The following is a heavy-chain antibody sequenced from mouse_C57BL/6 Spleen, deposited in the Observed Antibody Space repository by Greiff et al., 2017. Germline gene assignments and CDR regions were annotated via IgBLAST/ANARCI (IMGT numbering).Heavy chain of an antibody. V-gene: IGHV1-4*01. J-gene: IGHJ2*01. CDR3: AGTRYDYDGEDY. Sequence: QVQLKESGAELARPGASVKMSCKASGYTFTSYTMHWVKQRPGQGLEWIGYINPSSGYTKYNQKFKDKATLTADKSSSTAYMQLSSLTSEDSAVYYCAGTRYDYDGEDYWGQGTTLTVSS. D-gene: IGHD2-4*01. CDR2: INPSSGYT. CDR1: GYTFTSYT.